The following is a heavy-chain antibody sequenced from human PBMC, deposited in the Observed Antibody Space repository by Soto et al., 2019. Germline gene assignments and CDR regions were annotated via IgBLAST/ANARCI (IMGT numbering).Heavy chain of an antibody. CDR1: GFTFSSYA. Sequence: GGSLRLSCAASGFTFSSYAMHWVRQAPGKGLEWVAVISYDGSNKYYADSVKGRFTISRDNSKNTLYLQMNSLRAEDTAVYYCARDRFSFSRLASSGPRNAQKIWFDPWGQGTLVTVYS. D-gene: IGHD6-19*01. V-gene: IGHV3-30-3*01. CDR3: ARDRFSFSRLASSGPRNAQKIWFDP. J-gene: IGHJ5*02. CDR2: ISYDGSNK.